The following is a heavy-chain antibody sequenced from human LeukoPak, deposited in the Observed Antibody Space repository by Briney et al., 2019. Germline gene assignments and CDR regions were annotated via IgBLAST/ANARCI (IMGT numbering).Heavy chain of an antibody. J-gene: IGHJ3*01. CDR1: GFTFSSYA. CDR2: IYTGGST. CDR3: ASLSGYDAFDV. Sequence: GGSLRLSCAASGFTFSSYAMNWVRQAPGKGLEWVSVIYTGGSTYYADSVKGRFTISRDNSKNTLYLQMNSLRTEDTAVYYCASLSGYDAFDVWGQGTMVAVSS. V-gene: IGHV3-23*03. D-gene: IGHD3-22*01.